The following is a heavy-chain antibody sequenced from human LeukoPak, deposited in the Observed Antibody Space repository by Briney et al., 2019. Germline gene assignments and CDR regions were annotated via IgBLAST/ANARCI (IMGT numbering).Heavy chain of an antibody. J-gene: IGHJ6*03. CDR1: GGSISSGGYY. V-gene: IGHV4-31*03. CDR2: IYYSGST. Sequence: SETLSLTCTVSGGSISSGGYYWSWIRQHPGKGLEWIGYIYYSGSTYYNPSLKSRVTISVDTSKNQFSLKLSSVTAADTAVYYCARVRRGSGSYYNSGYCYMDVWGKGTTVTVSS. D-gene: IGHD3-10*01. CDR3: ARVRRGSGSYYNSGYCYMDV.